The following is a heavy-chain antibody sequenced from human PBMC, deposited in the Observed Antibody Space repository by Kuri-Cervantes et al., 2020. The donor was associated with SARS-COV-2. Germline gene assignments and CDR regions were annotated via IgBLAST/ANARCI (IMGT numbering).Heavy chain of an antibody. CDR3: ARDSINWGYDY. CDR1: GFTFSNAW. D-gene: IGHD7-27*01. J-gene: IGHJ4*02. V-gene: IGHV3-15*01. Sequence: GESLKISCAASGFTFSNAWMSWVRQAPGKGLEWVGRIKSKTDGGTTDYAAPVKGRFTISRDNSKNTLYLQMNSLRAEDTAVYYCARDSINWGYDYWGQGTLVTVSS. CDR2: IKSKTDGGTT.